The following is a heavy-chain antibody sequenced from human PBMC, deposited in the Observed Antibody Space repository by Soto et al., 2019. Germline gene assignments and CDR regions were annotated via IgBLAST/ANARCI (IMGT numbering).Heavy chain of an antibody. CDR3: ARAAGTARYYYGMDV. CDR1: GFTFSSYW. V-gene: IGHV3-74*01. J-gene: IGHJ6*02. D-gene: IGHD6-19*01. CDR2: INSDGSST. Sequence: HPGGSLRLSCAASGFTFSSYWMHWVRQAPGKGLVWVPRINSDGSSTSYADSVKGRFTISRDNAKNTLYLQMNSLRAEDTAVYYCARAAGTARYYYGMDVWGQGTTVTVSS.